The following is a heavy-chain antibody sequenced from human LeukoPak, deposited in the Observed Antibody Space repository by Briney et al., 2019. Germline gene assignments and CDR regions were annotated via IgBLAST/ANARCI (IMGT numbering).Heavy chain of an antibody. CDR2: ITAGGDTT. Sequence: GGSLRLSCAASGFTFSTYSMNWVRQAPGKGLEWVSLITAGGDTTHYADSVKGRFAISRDNSENTLYLQMNSLGAEDTALYYCARLRSGWYFDYWGQGALVIVSS. CDR1: GFTFSTYS. V-gene: IGHV3-23*01. J-gene: IGHJ4*02. D-gene: IGHD6-19*01. CDR3: ARLRSGWYFDY.